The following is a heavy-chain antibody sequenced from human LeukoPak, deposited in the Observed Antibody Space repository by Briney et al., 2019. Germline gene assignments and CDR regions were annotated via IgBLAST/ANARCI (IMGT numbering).Heavy chain of an antibody. D-gene: IGHD5-18*01. CDR1: GGTFSSYA. Sequence: ASVKVSCKASGGTFSSYAISWVRQAPGQGLEWMGGIIPIFGTANYAQKFQGRVTITADKSTSTAYMELSSLRSEDTAVYYCARDRWVDTAMVTDYYYYYMDVWGKGTTVTVSS. CDR2: IIPIFGTA. CDR3: ARDRWVDTAMVTDYYYYYMDV. V-gene: IGHV1-69*06. J-gene: IGHJ6*03.